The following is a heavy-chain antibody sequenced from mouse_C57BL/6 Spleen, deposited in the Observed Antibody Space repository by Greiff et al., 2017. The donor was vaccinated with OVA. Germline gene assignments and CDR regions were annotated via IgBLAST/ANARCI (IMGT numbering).Heavy chain of an antibody. CDR1: GYAFSSYW. V-gene: IGHV1-80*01. Sequence: QVQLQQSGAELVKPGASVKISCKASGYAFSSYWMNWVKQRPGQGLEWIGQIYPGDGDTNYNGKFKGKATLTADKSSSTAYMQLSSLTSEDSAVYFCARRDYDYDEGYFDVWGTGTTVTVSS. D-gene: IGHD2-4*01. CDR3: ARRDYDYDEGYFDV. CDR2: IYPGDGDT. J-gene: IGHJ1*03.